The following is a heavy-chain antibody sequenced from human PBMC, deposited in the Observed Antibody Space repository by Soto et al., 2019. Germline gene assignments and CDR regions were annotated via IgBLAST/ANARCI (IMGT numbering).Heavy chain of an antibody. CDR2: IVVGSGNT. Sequence: SVKVSCKASGFTFTSCTMQWVRQARGQRLEWIGWIVVGSGNTNYAQKFQERVTITRDMSTSTAYMELSSLRSEDTAVYYCAAGYSSSWYGAGWGQGTLVTVSS. D-gene: IGHD6-13*01. CDR3: AAGYSSSWYGAG. V-gene: IGHV1-58*02. CDR1: GFTFTSCT. J-gene: IGHJ4*02.